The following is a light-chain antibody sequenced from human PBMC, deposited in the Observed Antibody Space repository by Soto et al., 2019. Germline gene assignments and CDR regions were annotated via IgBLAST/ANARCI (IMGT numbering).Light chain of an antibody. CDR3: QQFGASPGYT. CDR1: QSISSTY. V-gene: IGKV3-20*01. CDR2: AAS. Sequence: EIVLTQSPGTLSLSPGERATLSCRASQSISSTYLVWYQQKPGQAPRLLIYAASSRATGIPDRFSGSGSGTDFTLTISRLEPEDFAVYHCQQFGASPGYTFGQGTKPEIK. J-gene: IGKJ2*01.